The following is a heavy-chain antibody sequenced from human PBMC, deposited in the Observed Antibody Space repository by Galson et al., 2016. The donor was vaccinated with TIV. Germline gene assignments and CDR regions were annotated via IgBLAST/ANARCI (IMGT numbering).Heavy chain of an antibody. D-gene: IGHD3-22*01. V-gene: IGHV5-51*01. CDR2: IYPGDSDT. CDR1: GYSFTSYW. J-gene: IGHJ4*02. Sequence: QSGAEVKKPGESLKISCKGSGYSFTSYWIGWVRQMPGKGLEWMGIIYPGDSDTRYSPSFQGQVTITAEKSTRTAYLQWSSLKASDTAVYYCARRDSTGISIFDFWGRGTLVTVSS. CDR3: ARRDSTGISIFDF.